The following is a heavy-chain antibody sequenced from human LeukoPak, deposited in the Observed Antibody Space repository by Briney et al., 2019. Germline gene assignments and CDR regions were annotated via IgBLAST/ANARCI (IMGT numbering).Heavy chain of an antibody. Sequence: SETLSLTCAVYGGSFSGYYWSWIRQPPGKGLEWIGEINHSGSTNYNPSLKSRVTTSVVTSKNQFSLKLSSVTAADTAVYYCARAPRRGYSYDHYYFDYWGQGTLVTVSS. J-gene: IGHJ4*02. CDR3: ARAPRRGYSYDHYYFDY. V-gene: IGHV4-34*01. D-gene: IGHD5-18*01. CDR1: GGSFSGYY. CDR2: INHSGST.